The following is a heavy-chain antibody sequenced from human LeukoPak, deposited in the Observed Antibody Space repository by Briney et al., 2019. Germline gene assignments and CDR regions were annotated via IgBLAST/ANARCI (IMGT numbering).Heavy chain of an antibody. CDR3: AKGSRDGSNIYYSPCDS. V-gene: IGHV3-9*01. CDR1: GFKFANYA. D-gene: IGHD3-10*01. CDR2: ISGDSDTR. J-gene: IGHJ4*02. Sequence: GGSLRLSCAASGFKFANYAIHWVRQTPKKGLEWIAGISGDSDTRGYADSVTGRFTISRDNARNSVYLQIDSLRGEDTAFYFCAKGSRDGSNIYYSPCDSWGQGTLVTVSS.